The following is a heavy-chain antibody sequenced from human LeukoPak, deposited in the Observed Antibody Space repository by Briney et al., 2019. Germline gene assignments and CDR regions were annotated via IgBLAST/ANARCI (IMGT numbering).Heavy chain of an antibody. CDR1: GFTFSSYA. Sequence: GGSLRLSCAASGFTFSSYAMHWVRQAPGKGLEWVAVISYDGSNKYYADSVKGRFTISRDNSKNTLYLQMNSLRAEDTAVYYCARDSGPDYWGQGTLVTVSS. D-gene: IGHD2-15*01. CDR2: ISYDGSNK. CDR3: ARDSGPDY. J-gene: IGHJ4*02. V-gene: IGHV3-30*04.